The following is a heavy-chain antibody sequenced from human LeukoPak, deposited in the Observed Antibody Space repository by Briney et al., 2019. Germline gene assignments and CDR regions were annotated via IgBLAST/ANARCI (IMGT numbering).Heavy chain of an antibody. Sequence: SETLSLTCTVSGGSVSTSNSYWGWIRQPPGRGLEWIGSMFYSANTYYNPSLKSRVTISVDTSKNQLSLRLSSVTAADTAVYYCARHPHYYFDDTARWGQGTLVTVSS. V-gene: IGHV4-39*01. CDR1: GGSVSTSNSY. CDR3: ARHPHYYFDDTAR. D-gene: IGHD3-22*01. CDR2: MFYSANT. J-gene: IGHJ4*02.